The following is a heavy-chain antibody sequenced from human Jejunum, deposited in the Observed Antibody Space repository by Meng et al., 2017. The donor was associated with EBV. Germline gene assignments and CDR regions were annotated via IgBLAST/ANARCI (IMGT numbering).Heavy chain of an antibody. J-gene: IGHJ6*02. V-gene: IGHV3-23*01. CDR1: GFSFRTYA. CDR2: ISDIGRT. D-gene: IGHD2-2*01. CDR3: AKDFSPGLSNGVDV. Sequence: EVQLLASXGGLVQPGGSLRCSCAASGFSFRTYAMHWVRQAPGKGLEWVSLISDIGRTHYADSVKGRFTISRDISQNTLYLEMISLRAEDTAIYYCAKDFSPGLSNGVDVGGQGTTVTVSS.